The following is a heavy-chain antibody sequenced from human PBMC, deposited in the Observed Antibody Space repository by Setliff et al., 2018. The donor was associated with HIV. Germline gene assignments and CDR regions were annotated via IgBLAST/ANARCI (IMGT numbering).Heavy chain of an antibody. CDR1: GYSISSGYY. J-gene: IGHJ6*02. Sequence: SETLSLTCTVSGYSISSGYYWGWIRQPPGKGLEWIGSIYHSGSTYYNPSLKSRVTISVDTSKNQFSLKLSSVTAADTAVYYCARAMRGVVVTNMYYYYGMDVWGQGTAVTVSS. CDR3: ARAMRGVVVTNMYYYYGMDV. CDR2: IYHSGST. V-gene: IGHV4-38-2*02. D-gene: IGHD2-21*02.